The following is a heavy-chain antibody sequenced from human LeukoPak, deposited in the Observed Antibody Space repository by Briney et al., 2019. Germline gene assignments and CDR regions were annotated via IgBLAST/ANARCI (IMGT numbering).Heavy chain of an antibody. J-gene: IGHJ6*03. D-gene: IGHD3-22*01. CDR2: ISAYNGNT. CDR1: GYTFTSYG. Sequence: ASVKVSCKASGYTFTSYGISWVRQAPGQGLEWMGWISAYNGNTNYAQKLQGRVTMTTDTSTSTAYMELRSLRSDDTAVYYCARASLYYYDSSGYYYGSQPYYYMDVWGKGTTVTVSS. V-gene: IGHV1-18*01. CDR3: ARASLYYYDSSGYYYGSQPYYYMDV.